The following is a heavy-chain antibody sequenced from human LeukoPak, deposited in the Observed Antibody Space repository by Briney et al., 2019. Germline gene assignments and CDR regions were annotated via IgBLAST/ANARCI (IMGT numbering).Heavy chain of an antibody. CDR3: ARAHSVKRIYYYYGMDL. V-gene: IGHV3-33*01. D-gene: IGHD2-15*01. Sequence: GGSLRLSCAASGFTFSSYGMHWVRQAPGRGLEWVAVIWYDGSNKYYGDSRFTISRDNSKSTVYLQMNSLRAEDTAVYYCARAHSVKRIYYYYGMDLWGQGTTDTVSS. CDR1: GFTFSSYG. J-gene: IGHJ6*02. CDR2: IWYDGSNK.